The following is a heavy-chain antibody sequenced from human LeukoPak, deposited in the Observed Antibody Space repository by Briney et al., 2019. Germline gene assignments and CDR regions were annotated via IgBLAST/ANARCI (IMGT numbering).Heavy chain of an antibody. CDR2: INPNTGGT. Sequence: ASVKVSCKASGYTFTGYYMHWVRQAPGQGLEWMGWINPNTGGTNYAQKFQGRVTMTRDTSISTAYMDLSRLRSDDTAVYYCARDWGGVGATTLDYWGQGTLVTVSS. CDR3: ARDWGGVGATTLDY. V-gene: IGHV1-2*02. D-gene: IGHD1-26*01. CDR1: GYTFTGYY. J-gene: IGHJ4*02.